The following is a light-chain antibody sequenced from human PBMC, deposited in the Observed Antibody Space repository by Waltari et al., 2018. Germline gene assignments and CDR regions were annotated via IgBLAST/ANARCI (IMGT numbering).Light chain of an antibody. Sequence: DIQLTQSPSTLSASVGDRVTITCRASQSTSIWLAWYQQKPGKDPKLLIYKASSLETGVPSRFSGSGSGTEFTLTISSLQPDDFATYYCQQYSSYLVTFGGGTKVEIK. J-gene: IGKJ4*01. CDR2: KAS. CDR3: QQYSSYLVT. V-gene: IGKV1-5*03. CDR1: QSTSIW.